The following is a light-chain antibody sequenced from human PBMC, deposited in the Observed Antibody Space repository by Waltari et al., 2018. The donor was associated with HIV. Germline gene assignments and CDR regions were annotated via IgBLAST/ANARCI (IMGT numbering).Light chain of an antibody. Sequence: QSALTQPASVSGSPGQSITISCTGTLSDVARYHLVSWYQKHPGEAPKIMIYEVTKRPSGVSSRFSGSKSGNTASLTISGIQAEDEADYYYCSYAGSRIHVVFGGGTKLTVL. CDR3: CSYAGSRIHVV. CDR1: LSDVARYHL. J-gene: IGLJ2*01. V-gene: IGLV2-23*02. CDR2: EVT.